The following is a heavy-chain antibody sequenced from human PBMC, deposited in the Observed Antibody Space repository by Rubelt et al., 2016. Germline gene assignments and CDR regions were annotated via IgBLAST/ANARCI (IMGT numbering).Heavy chain of an antibody. D-gene: IGHD6-13*01. CDR1: GYTFTGYY. J-gene: IGHJ5*02. CDR3: ARERSSSWDPVYDP. CDR2: IIPILGIA. Sequence: VSCKASGYTFTGYYMHWVRQAPGQGLEWMGRIIPILGIANYAQKFQGRVTITADKSTSTAYMELSSLRSEDTAVYYCARERSSSWDPVYDPWGQGTLVTVSS. V-gene: IGHV1-69*04.